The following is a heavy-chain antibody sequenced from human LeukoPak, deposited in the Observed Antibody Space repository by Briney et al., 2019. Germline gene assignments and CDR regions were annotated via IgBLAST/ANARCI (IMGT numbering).Heavy chain of an antibody. J-gene: IGHJ5*02. CDR1: GFTFSSYG. V-gene: IGHV3-30*18. CDR3: ANLDYYGSGGIFDP. CDR2: IPYDGSNK. D-gene: IGHD3-10*01. Sequence: GGSLRLSCAASGFTFSSYGMHWVRQAPGKGLEWVAVIPYDGSNKYYADSVKGRFTISRDNSKNTLYLQMNSLRAEDTAVYYCANLDYYGSGGIFDPWGQGTLVTVSS.